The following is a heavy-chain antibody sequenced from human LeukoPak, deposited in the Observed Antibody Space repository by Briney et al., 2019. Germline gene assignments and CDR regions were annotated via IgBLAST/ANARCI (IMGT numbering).Heavy chain of an antibody. CDR2: TSSSGSTI. J-gene: IGHJ6*02. Sequence: GGSLRLSCAASGFTFSSYEMNWVRQAPGKGLEWVSYTSSSGSTIYYADSVKGRFTISRDNAKNSLYLQMNSLRAEDTAVYYCARDPRITMVRGVIRYYGMDVWGQGTTVTVSS. V-gene: IGHV3-48*03. D-gene: IGHD3-10*01. CDR3: ARDPRITMVRGVIRYYGMDV. CDR1: GFTFSSYE.